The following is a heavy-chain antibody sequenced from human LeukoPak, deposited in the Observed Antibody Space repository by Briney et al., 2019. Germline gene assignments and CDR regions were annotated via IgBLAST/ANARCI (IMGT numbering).Heavy chain of an antibody. CDR3: AKDLRVAAAGRPDY. Sequence: RGSLRLSCAASGFTFAMSWVRQAPGKGLEWVSAISGSGGSTYYADSVKGRFTISRDNSKNTLYLQMNSLRAEDTAVYYCAKDLRVAAAGRPDYWGQGTLVTVSS. V-gene: IGHV3-23*01. CDR2: ISGSGGST. CDR1: GFTFA. D-gene: IGHD6-13*01. J-gene: IGHJ4*02.